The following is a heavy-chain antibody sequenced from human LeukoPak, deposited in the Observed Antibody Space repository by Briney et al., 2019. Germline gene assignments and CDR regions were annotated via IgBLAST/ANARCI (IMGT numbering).Heavy chain of an antibody. J-gene: IGHJ6*02. CDR2: VNTNTGNP. D-gene: IGHD2-2*01. Sequence: ASVKVSCKASGYTFTSYAMNWVRQAPGQGLEWMGWVNTNTGNPTYAQGFTGRFVFSLDTSVSTAYLQISSLKAEDTAVYYCARDDQYCSSTSCYYYYYYYGMDVWGQGTTVTVSS. V-gene: IGHV7-4-1*02. CDR3: ARDDQYCSSTSCYYYYYYYGMDV. CDR1: GYTFTSYA.